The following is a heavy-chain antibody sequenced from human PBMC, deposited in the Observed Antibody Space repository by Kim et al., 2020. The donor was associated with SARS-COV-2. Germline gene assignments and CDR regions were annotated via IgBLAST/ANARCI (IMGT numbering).Heavy chain of an antibody. D-gene: IGHD1-1*01. V-gene: IGHV3-33*01. Sequence: ADCVRGRFTIARDNSKNTMYLQMDSRGAEDTAVYYCAGDPGNDNPVGYWGQGTLVTVSS. J-gene: IGHJ4*02. CDR3: AGDPGNDNPVGY.